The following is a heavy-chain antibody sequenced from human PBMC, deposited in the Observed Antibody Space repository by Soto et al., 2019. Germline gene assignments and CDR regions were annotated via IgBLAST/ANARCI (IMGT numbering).Heavy chain of an antibody. Sequence: GESLKISCKGSAYSFTSYWISWVRQMPGKGLEWMGRIDPSDSYTNYSPSFQGHVTISADKSISTAYLQWSGLKASDTAMYYCASRSSGSYYIVPYYYGMDVWGQGTTVTVS. D-gene: IGHD3-10*01. CDR3: ASRSSGSYYIVPYYYGMDV. J-gene: IGHJ6*02. CDR2: IDPSDSYT. CDR1: AYSFTSYW. V-gene: IGHV5-10-1*01.